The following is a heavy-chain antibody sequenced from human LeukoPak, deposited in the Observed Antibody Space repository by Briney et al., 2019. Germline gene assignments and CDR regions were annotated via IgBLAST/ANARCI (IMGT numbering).Heavy chain of an antibody. CDR1: GFTFNTYG. V-gene: IGHV3-30*02. D-gene: IGHD5-12*01. CDR2: IRYDGSNK. Sequence: GGSLRLSCAASGFTFNTYGMHWVRQAPGKGLEWVAFIRYDGSNKYHADSVKGRFTISRDNSKNMLYLQMNSLRPEGTAVYYCAKVGYSGYDYFDYWGQGTLVTVSS. CDR3: AKVGYSGYDYFDY. J-gene: IGHJ4*02.